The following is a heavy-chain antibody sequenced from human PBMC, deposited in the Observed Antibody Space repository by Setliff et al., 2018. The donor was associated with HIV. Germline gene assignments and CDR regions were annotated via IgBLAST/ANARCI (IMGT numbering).Heavy chain of an antibody. Sequence: PSETLSLTCTVSGGSISGYHWSWLRQTPGKGLEWIGYIYTSRGTNYNHSLRTRVIISVDTSKNQVSLKLNSVTAADAAVYYCARVVPEVVYGAYWFDPWGQGTLVTVSS. CDR2: IYTSRGT. CDR3: ARVVPEVVYGAYWFDP. D-gene: IGHD4-17*01. J-gene: IGHJ5*02. V-gene: IGHV4-4*09. CDR1: GGSISGYH.